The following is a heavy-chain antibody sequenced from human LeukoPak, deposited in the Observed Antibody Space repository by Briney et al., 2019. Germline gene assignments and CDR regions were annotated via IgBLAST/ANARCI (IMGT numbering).Heavy chain of an antibody. V-gene: IGHV3-33*06. CDR3: AKERGGQDWDFDL. CDR2: LSYDGSNK. CDR1: GFTFSGYG. Sequence: GRSLRLSCAASGFTFSGYGIHWVRQAPGKGLEWVAFLSYDGSNKYYAESVKGRFTISRDISKNMLYLQMNSLRVEDTAVYYCAKERGGQDWDFDLWGRGTLVTVSS. J-gene: IGHJ2*01. D-gene: IGHD3-10*01.